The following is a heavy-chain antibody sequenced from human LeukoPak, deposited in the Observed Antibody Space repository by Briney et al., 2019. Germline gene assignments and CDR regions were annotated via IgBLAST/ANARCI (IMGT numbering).Heavy chain of an antibody. V-gene: IGHV3-23*05. CDR3: AISVNSAQYSYGY. CDR2: ISRST. D-gene: IGHD2/OR15-2a*01. CDR1: GFTFSSYA. J-gene: IGHJ4*02. Sequence: PGGSLRLSCAASGFTFSSYAVSWVRQAPGKGLEWVSTISRSTYYAGSVKGRFTISRDNSKNTLYLQMNSLRADDTAVYYCAISVNSAQYSYGYWGEGTLVTVSS.